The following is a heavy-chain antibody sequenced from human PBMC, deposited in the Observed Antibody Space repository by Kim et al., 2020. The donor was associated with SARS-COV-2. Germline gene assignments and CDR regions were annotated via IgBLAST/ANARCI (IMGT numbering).Heavy chain of an antibody. J-gene: IGHJ4*02. CDR1: GGSINTYY. CDR2: IYNSGST. D-gene: IGHD7-27*01. Sequence: SETLSLTCTVSGGSINTYYWSWIRQPPSKGLEWIGYIYNSGSTDYNPSLKSRVTISADTSKKQLSLKLSSVTAAETAVYYCARRDSTNWYFDYWGLGTLV. CDR3: ARRDSTNWYFDY. V-gene: IGHV4-59*08.